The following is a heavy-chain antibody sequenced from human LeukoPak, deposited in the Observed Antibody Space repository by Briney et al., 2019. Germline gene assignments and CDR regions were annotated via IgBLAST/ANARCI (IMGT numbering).Heavy chain of an antibody. V-gene: IGHV3-74*01. J-gene: IGHJ4*02. CDR2: ISIDGSTT. CDR3: ARDRGSGSYDY. Sequence: GGSLRPSCAASGFSFSSYWMHWVRQAPGKGLVWVSRISIDGSTTNYADSVKGRFTISRDNAKNTLYLQMNSLRAEDTAVYYCARDRGSGSYDYWGQGTLVTVSS. D-gene: IGHD1-26*01. CDR1: GFSFSSYW.